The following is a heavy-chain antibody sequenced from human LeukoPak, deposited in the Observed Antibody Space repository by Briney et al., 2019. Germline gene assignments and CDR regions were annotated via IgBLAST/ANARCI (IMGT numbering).Heavy chain of an antibody. D-gene: IGHD5-12*01. CDR1: GFTFSSYD. CDR2: ISSSSNTI. Sequence: PGGSLRLSCAASGFTFSSYDMNWVRQAPGKGLEWVSYISSSSNTIYYADSVMGRFTISRDNAKNSLYLQMNGLRAEDTALYYCARGVATITRRYFDYWGQGTLVTVSS. CDR3: ARGVATITRRYFDY. V-gene: IGHV3-48*03. J-gene: IGHJ4*02.